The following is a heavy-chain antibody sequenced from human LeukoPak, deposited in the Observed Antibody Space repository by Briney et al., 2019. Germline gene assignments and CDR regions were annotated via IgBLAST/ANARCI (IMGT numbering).Heavy chain of an antibody. CDR2: IYYSGST. D-gene: IGHD3-10*01. V-gene: IGHV4-59*01. CDR3: ARDQSWITMVRGAVYYGMDV. CDR1: GGSISSYY. Sequence: SETLSLTCTVSGGSISSYYWSWIRQPPGKGLEWIGYIYYSGSTNYNPSLKSRVTISVDTSKNQFSLKLSSVTAADTAVYYCARDQSWITMVRGAVYYGMDVWGKGTTVTV. J-gene: IGHJ6*04.